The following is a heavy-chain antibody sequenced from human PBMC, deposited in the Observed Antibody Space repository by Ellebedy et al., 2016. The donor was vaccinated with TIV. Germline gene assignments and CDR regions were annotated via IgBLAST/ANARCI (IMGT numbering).Heavy chain of an antibody. CDR3: VKGSWRRDGYNSHF. J-gene: IGHJ4*02. CDR2: ISSSGGTT. Sequence: GESLNISCSASGFPFSTYAMYWGRQAPGKGLQFVSAISSSGGTTYYADSVKGRCTISRDNSNNTVYLQMNSLRPEDTAVYYCVKGSWRRDGYNSHFWGQGTLVTVSS. CDR1: GFPFSTYA. D-gene: IGHD5-24*01. V-gene: IGHV3-64D*08.